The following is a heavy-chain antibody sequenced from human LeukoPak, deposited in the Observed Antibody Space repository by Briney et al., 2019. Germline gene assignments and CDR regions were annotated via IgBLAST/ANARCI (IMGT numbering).Heavy chain of an antibody. J-gene: IGHJ4*02. CDR2: ISSSGSSM. Sequence: GGPLRLSCAASGFTFSSNEMNWFRQAPGKGLEWISYISSSGSSMSYADSVKGRFTISRDNAKNSMYLQMTSLRAGDAAVYYCARGYYSDTTGYNPLDHWGQGTLVTVSS. D-gene: IGHD3-22*01. CDR1: GFTFSSNE. V-gene: IGHV3-48*03. CDR3: ARGYYSDTTGYNPLDH.